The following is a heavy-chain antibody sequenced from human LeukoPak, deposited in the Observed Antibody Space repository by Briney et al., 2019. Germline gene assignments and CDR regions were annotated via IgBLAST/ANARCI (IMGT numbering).Heavy chain of an antibody. V-gene: IGHV6-1*01. CDR2: TYYRSKWYN. J-gene: IGHJ3*02. CDR1: GDSVSSNIVA. CDR3: ARGVNNAFDI. Sequence: SQTLSLTCAISGDSVSSNIVAWNWIRQSPSRGLEWLGRTYYRSKWYNDYAVSVKSRITINPDTSKNQFSLQLNSVTPEDTAVYYCARGVNNAFDIWGQGTVVTVSS.